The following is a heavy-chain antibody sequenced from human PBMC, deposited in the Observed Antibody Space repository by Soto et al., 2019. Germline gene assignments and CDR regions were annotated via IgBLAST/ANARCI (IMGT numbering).Heavy chain of an antibody. D-gene: IGHD3-3*02. V-gene: IGHV3-11*06. Sequence: QVQLVESGGGLVKPGGSLRLSCSVSGFIFSEYYMSWIRQATGKGLEWVSSISTASTYTTNADSVKGRFTISRDNAENSLYLQMNSLRAEDTAVYYCARHLWLAIDAFDIWGQGTMVTVSS. CDR3: ARHLWLAIDAFDI. J-gene: IGHJ3*02. CDR2: ISTASTYT. CDR1: GFIFSEYY.